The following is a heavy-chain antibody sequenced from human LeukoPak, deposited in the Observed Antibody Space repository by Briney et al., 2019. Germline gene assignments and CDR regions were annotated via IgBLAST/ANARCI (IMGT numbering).Heavy chain of an antibody. CDR3: ARQQMRYRYGTLFDY. D-gene: IGHD5-18*01. Sequence: SETLSLTCTVSGGSISSYYWSWIRQPPGKGLEWIGFIYYSGSTNYNPSLKSRRTITANTYTNQFSLRLSSVTATDTAAYFCARQQMRYRYGTLFDYWGQGTLVTVSS. CDR1: GGSISSYY. V-gene: IGHV4-59*08. CDR2: IYYSGST. J-gene: IGHJ4*02.